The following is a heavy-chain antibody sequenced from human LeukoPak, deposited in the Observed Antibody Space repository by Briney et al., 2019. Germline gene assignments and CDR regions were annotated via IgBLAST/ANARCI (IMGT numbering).Heavy chain of an antibody. CDR3: ARGLSSGWSNWFGP. V-gene: IGHV3-13*01. CDR1: GFTFSSYD. J-gene: IGHJ5*02. D-gene: IGHD6-19*01. CDR2: IGTAGDT. Sequence: GGSLRLSCAASGFTFSSYDMHWVRQATGKGLEWVSAIGTAGDTYYPGSVKGRFTISRENAKNSLYLQMNSLRAGDTAVYYCARGLSSGWSNWFGPWGQGTLVTVSS.